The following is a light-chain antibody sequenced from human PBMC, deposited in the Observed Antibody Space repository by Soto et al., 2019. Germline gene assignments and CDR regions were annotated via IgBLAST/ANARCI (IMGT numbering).Light chain of an antibody. Sequence: DIQMTQSPSTLSASVGDRVIITCRASQGIGVWLAWYQQKPGKAPKLLIYQTSTLESGVPSRFSGSGSGTEFTLTISCLQHDDFATYYCQQYSSYSVFTFGPGTKVDIK. J-gene: IGKJ3*01. CDR1: QGIGVW. CDR2: QTS. V-gene: IGKV1-5*03. CDR3: QQYSSYSVFT.